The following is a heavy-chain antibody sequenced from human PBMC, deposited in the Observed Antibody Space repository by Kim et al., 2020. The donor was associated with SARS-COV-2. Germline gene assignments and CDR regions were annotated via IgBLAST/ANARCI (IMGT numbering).Heavy chain of an antibody. Sequence: GGSLRLSCVVSGLTFSKYGMHWVRQAPGKGLEWVARIAYNGGNTKYADSVKGRFTISRDNSNNTLYLQMNNLRAEDTALYYCARDGRSYYDYWSVPVPSTYGMDVWGQGTTVTVSS. CDR3: ARDGRSYYDYWSVPVPSTYGMDV. D-gene: IGHD3-3*01. CDR1: GLTFSKYG. J-gene: IGHJ6*02. CDR2: IAYNGGNT. V-gene: IGHV3-30*03.